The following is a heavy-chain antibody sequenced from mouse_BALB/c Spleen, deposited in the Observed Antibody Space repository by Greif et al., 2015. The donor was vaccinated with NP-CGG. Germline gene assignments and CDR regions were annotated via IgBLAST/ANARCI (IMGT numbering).Heavy chain of an antibody. D-gene: IGHD2-4*01. CDR2: IDPENGNT. CDR1: GFNIKDYY. V-gene: IGHV14-1*02. Sequence: EVQLQQSGAELVRPGALVKLSCKASGFNIKDYYMHWVKQRPEQGLEWIGWIDPENGNTIYDPKFQGKASITADTSSNTAYLQLSSLTSEDTAAYYCARWRAMDYDYDRYFDVWGAGTTVTVSS. J-gene: IGHJ1*01. CDR3: ARWRAMDYDYDRYFDV.